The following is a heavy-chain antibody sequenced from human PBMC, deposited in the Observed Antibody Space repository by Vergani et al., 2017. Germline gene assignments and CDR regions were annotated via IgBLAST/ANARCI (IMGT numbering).Heavy chain of an antibody. D-gene: IGHD3-22*01. Sequence: QVQLVQSGAEVKKPGSSVKVSCKASGGTFSSYAISWVRQAPGQGLEWMGGIIPIFGTTNYAQKFQGRVTITADESTSTAYMELSSLRSEDTAVYYCARVAGNYYDSSGYSDYWGQGTLVTVSS. V-gene: IGHV1-69*12. CDR2: IIPIFGTT. CDR3: ARVAGNYYDSSGYSDY. J-gene: IGHJ4*02. CDR1: GGTFSSYA.